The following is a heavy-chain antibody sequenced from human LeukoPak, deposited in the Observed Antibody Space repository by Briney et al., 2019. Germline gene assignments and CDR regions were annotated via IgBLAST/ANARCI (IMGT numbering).Heavy chain of an antibody. D-gene: IGHD4-23*01. CDR2: INWNSDTR. Sequence: GGSLRLSCVGSGFAFHNYAMHWVRRPPGKGLEWVSAINWNSDTRAYADSVKGRFTVCRDRARNSLYLQMDSLRPEDTALYYCAKDTGGNGAYFYAMDVWGQGTSVTVSS. J-gene: IGHJ6*02. CDR1: GFAFHNYA. V-gene: IGHV3-9*01. CDR3: AKDTGGNGAYFYAMDV.